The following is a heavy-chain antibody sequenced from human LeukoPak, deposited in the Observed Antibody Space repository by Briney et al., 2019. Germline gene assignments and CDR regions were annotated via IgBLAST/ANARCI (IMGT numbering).Heavy chain of an antibody. CDR3: ARSQSLDL. J-gene: IGHJ5*02. V-gene: IGHV1-46*01. Sequence: ASVKVSCKASGYTFTSAYLHWVRQAPGQGVEWMGMVDPSRGSTTYAQKFQDRVTLTRDTSTSTVYMELSSLRSEDTAMYYCARSQSLDLWGQGTLVTVSS. CDR1: GYTFTSAY. CDR2: VDPSRGST.